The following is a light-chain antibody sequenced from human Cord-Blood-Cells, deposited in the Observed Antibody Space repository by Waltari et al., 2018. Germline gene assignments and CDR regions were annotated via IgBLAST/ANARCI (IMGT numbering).Light chain of an antibody. CDR2: EGS. CDR1: SSDVGSYNL. CDR3: CSYAGSFYV. J-gene: IGLJ1*01. V-gene: IGLV2-23*01. Sequence: QSALTQPASVSRSPGQSITISCTGTSSDVGSYNLVSWYQQHPGKAPKLMIYEGSKRPSGVSNRFSGSKSGNTASLTISGLQAEDEADYYCCSYAGSFYVFGTGTKVTVL.